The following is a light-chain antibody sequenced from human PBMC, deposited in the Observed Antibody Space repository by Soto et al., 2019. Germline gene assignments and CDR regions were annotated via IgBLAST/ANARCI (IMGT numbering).Light chain of an antibody. CDR2: DEY. V-gene: IGKV1-33*01. CDR1: QVISKF. Sequence: DIQMTQPPSSLSASVGDRVTITCQASQVISKFLNWYQLKPGKAPKLLIFDEYELETGVKSRFSGRRSGTDFSFTIRSLQPEDIATYYCQKYDNYPLTFGGGNKVDI. CDR3: QKYDNYPLT. J-gene: IGKJ4*01.